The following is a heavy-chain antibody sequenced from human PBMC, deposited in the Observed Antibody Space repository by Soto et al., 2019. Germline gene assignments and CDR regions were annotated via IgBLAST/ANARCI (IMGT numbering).Heavy chain of an antibody. CDR2: IYYSGST. D-gene: IGHD3-16*02. J-gene: IGHJ4*02. V-gene: IGHV4-39*01. Sequence: SETLSLTCTVSGGSISSSSYYWGWIRQPPGKGLEWIGSIYYSGSTYYNPSLKSRVTISVDTSKNQFSLKLSSVTAADTAVYYCARSNYIWGSYRFFDYWGQGTQVTVSS. CDR3: ARSNYIWGSYRFFDY. CDR1: GGSISSSSYY.